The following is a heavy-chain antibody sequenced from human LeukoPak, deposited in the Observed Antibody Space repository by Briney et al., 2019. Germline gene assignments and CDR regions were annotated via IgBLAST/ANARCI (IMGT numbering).Heavy chain of an antibody. J-gene: IGHJ4*02. V-gene: IGHV4-4*02. D-gene: IGHD6-19*01. CDR3: ACHSGWSGPSE. CDR2: IFHSGTT. CDR1: GGSINRSW. Sequence: PSGTLSLTCAVSGGSINRSWWSWVRQPPGKGLEWIGEIFHSGTTNYNPSLKSRVTISVDKSKQHFSLELSSVTTADTAVHYCACHSGWSGPSEWGQGTLVIVSS.